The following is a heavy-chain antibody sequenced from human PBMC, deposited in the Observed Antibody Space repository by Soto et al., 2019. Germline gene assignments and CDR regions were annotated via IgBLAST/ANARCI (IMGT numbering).Heavy chain of an antibody. Sequence: QVQLVESGGTVVQPGTSLRLSCVASGFTFSNYGMHWARQAPGKGLEWVAYLQYDGTYIHYSDSVQGRFTISRDNSRNTLYLQMNSLRAEDTALYYCARNPRQTYGDYADYWGQGTLVTVSS. CDR3: ARNPRQTYGDYADY. D-gene: IGHD4-17*01. CDR2: LQYDGTYI. CDR1: GFTFSNYG. J-gene: IGHJ4*02. V-gene: IGHV3-33*05.